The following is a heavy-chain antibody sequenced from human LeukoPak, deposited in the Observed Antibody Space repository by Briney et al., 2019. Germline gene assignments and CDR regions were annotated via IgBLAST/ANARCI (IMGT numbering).Heavy chain of an antibody. V-gene: IGHV3-30-3*01. CDR1: GFTFSSYE. CDR2: ISPEGYMK. Sequence: QTGGSLRLSCAASGFTFSSYEVNWVRQGPGKGLEWVAVISPEGYMKDYADSVKGRFTVSRDNSKNTVFLQMNSLSAEDTSRYYCARGNLYTAATIEDYWGQGTLVTVSS. J-gene: IGHJ4*02. CDR3: ARGNLYTAATIEDY. D-gene: IGHD3-16*01.